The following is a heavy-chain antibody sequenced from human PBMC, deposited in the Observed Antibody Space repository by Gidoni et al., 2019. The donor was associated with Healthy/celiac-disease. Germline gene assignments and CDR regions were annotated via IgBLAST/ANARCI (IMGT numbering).Heavy chain of an antibody. J-gene: IGHJ4*02. D-gene: IGHD1-1*01. Sequence: QVQLQQWGAGLLKPSETLSLTCAVYGGSFSGYYWSWIRQPPGKGLEWIGEINHSGSTNYNPSLKSRVTISVDTSKNQFSLKLSSVTAADTAVYYCARGFNWEAPFDYWGQGTLVTVSS. CDR3: ARGFNWEAPFDY. V-gene: IGHV4-34*01. CDR2: INHSGST. CDR1: GGSFSGYY.